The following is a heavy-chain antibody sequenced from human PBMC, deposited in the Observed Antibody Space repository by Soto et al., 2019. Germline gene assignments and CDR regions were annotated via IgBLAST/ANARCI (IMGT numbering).Heavy chain of an antibody. CDR3: AGDEGVWVRWFDP. Sequence: QVQLVQSGAEVKKPGSSVKVSCKASGGTFSSYAISWVRQAPGQGLEWMGGIIPIFGTANYAQKFQGRVTITADESKSTGYMELISLRPEDTAVYYCAGDEGVWVRWFDPWGQGTLVTVSS. J-gene: IGHJ5*02. D-gene: IGHD1-1*01. CDR2: IIPIFGTA. CDR1: GGTFSSYA. V-gene: IGHV1-69*12.